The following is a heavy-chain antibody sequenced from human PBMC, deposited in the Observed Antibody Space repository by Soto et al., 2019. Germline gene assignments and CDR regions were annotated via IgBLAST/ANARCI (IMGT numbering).Heavy chain of an antibody. V-gene: IGHV1-3*01. D-gene: IGHD1-26*01. CDR2: INAGNGNT. CDR1: GYTFTSYA. CDR3: ARAGSGYYGMDV. Sequence: QVQLVQSGAEVKKPEASVKVSCKASGYTFTSYAMHWVRQAPGQRLEWMGWINAGNGNTKYSQKFQGRVTITRDTSASTAYMELSSLRSEDTAVYYCARAGSGYYGMDVWGQGTTVTVSS. J-gene: IGHJ6*02.